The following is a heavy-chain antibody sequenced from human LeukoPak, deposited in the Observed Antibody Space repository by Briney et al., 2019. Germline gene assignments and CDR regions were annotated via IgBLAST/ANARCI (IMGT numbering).Heavy chain of an antibody. D-gene: IGHD3-10*01. J-gene: IGHJ6*02. V-gene: IGHV1-69*04. CDR3: AKEEGSANYYKNDLFYYYGMDV. Sequence: SVKVSCKASGGTFINYAISWVRQAPGKGLEWMGRILPMYGIPNYVQKFQGRVTIAPHKSPRTAYMAVSSLRFEDTVVYFCAKEEGSANYYKNDLFYYYGMDVWGQGNTVTVSS. CDR1: GGTFINYA. CDR2: ILPMYGIP.